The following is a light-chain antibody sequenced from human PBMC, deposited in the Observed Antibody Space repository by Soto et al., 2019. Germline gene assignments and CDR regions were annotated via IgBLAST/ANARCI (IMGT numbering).Light chain of an antibody. CDR2: TAS. CDR1: QSIGRY. Sequence: DIQMTQSPSSLSASVRDRVTITCRASQSIGRYLNWYQQKPGKAPRLLIYTASTLQSGVPSRFSGSESGTDFILTISTLQPEDFATYYCQQTYSIPWTFGQGNEVEIK. J-gene: IGKJ1*01. CDR3: QQTYSIPWT. V-gene: IGKV1-39*01.